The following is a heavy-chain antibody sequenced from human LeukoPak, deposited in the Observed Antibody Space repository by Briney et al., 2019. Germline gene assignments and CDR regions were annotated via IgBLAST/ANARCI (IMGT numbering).Heavy chain of an antibody. J-gene: IGHJ6*02. CDR2: ISSSGSTI. CDR3: ARAYSNYLYYYGMDV. V-gene: IGHV3-11*01. D-gene: IGHD4-11*01. CDR1: GGSVSSYY. Sequence: LSLTCTVSGGSVSSYYWSWIRQAPGKGLEWVSYISSSGSTIYYADSVKGRFTISRDNAKNSLYLQMNSLRAEDTAVYYCARAYSNYLYYYGMDVWGQGTTVTVSS.